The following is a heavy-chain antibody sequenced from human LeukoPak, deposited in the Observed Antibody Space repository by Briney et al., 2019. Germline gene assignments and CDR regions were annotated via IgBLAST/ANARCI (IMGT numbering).Heavy chain of an antibody. CDR1: GFTFSSYW. CDR3: AKSLRYDSSGYYYPFDY. V-gene: IGHV3-7*01. D-gene: IGHD3-22*01. CDR2: IRQDGSDK. Sequence: QTGGSLRLSCAASGFTFSSYWMTWVRQAPGKGLEWVANIRQDGSDKFYVDSVKGRFTISRDNAKNSLFLQMNSLRAEDTAVYYCAKSLRYDSSGYYYPFDYWGQGTLVTVSS. J-gene: IGHJ4*02.